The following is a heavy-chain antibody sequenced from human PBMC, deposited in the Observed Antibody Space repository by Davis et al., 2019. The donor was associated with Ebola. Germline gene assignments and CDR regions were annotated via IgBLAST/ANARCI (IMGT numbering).Heavy chain of an antibody. CDR2: IYSGGST. CDR1: GFTVSSIY. V-gene: IGHV3-53*01. CDR3: AREANTYYYDSSGYYTYWYFDL. J-gene: IGHJ2*01. Sequence: ESLKISCAASGFTVSSIYMSWVRQAPGKGLEWVSVIYSGGSTYYADSVKGRFTISRDNSKNTLYLQMNSLRAEDTAVYYCAREANTYYYDSSGYYTYWYFDLWGRGTLVTVSS. D-gene: IGHD3-22*01.